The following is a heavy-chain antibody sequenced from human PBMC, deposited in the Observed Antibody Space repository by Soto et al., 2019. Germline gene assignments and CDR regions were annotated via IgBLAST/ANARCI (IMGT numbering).Heavy chain of an antibody. CDR1: GGTFSSYA. Sequence: QVQLVQSGAEVKKPGSSVKVSCKASGGTFSSYAISWVRQALGQGLEWMGGIIPIFGTANYAQKFQGRVTITADESTSTAYMELSSLRSEDTAVYYCARAPLKPPFVRYNWFDPWGQGTLVTVSS. CDR3: ARAPLKPPFVRYNWFDP. D-gene: IGHD3-16*01. CDR2: IIPIFGTA. J-gene: IGHJ5*02. V-gene: IGHV1-69*12.